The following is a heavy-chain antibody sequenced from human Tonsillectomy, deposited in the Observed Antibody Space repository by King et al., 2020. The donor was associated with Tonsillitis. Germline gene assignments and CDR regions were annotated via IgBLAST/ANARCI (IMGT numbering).Heavy chain of an antibody. CDR1: GFTFSTYG. D-gene: IGHD2-21*01. J-gene: IGHJ4*02. CDR2: IISDGSRR. V-gene: IGHV3-30*02. Sequence: QLVQSGGGVGQPGGSLRLSCAASGFTFSTYGMHWVRQAPGKGLEWVSFIISDGSRRNYAESVKGRFTISRDNSKNTMYLQMNSLRAEDTAVYYCVKEISWGYCLDYWGQGTLVTVSS. CDR3: VKEISWGYCLDY.